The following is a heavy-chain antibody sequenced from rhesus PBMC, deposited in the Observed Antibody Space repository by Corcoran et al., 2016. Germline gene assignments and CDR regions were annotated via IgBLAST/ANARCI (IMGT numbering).Heavy chain of an antibody. CDR2: ITGNSGTT. J-gene: IGHJ4*01. Sequence: QAQLQASGPGLVKPSETLSLTCAVSGGSFSSYWWSWIRQPPGMGLEWIGEITGNSGTTSYNPSLESRVTISKDASTDHVSLNLKSVTAADTAVYYCARQEVVVTKGFDLWSQGILVTVSS. V-gene: IGHV4-80*01. CDR1: GGSFSSYW. CDR3: ARQEVVVTKGFDL. D-gene: IGHD3-16*01.